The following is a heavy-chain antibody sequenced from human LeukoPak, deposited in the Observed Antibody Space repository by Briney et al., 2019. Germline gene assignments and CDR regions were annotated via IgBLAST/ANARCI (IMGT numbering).Heavy chain of an antibody. D-gene: IGHD7-27*01. V-gene: IGHV4-39*07. CDR3: ARLAWGRLDY. CDR2: IYQSGST. Sequence: SETLSLTCTVSGGSISSTSYYWDWIRLPPGKGLEWIGSIYQSGSTYYNPSLKSRVTISVDTSKNQFSLKLSSVTAADTAVYYCARLAWGRLDYWGQGTLVTVSS. CDR1: GGSISSTSYY. J-gene: IGHJ4*02.